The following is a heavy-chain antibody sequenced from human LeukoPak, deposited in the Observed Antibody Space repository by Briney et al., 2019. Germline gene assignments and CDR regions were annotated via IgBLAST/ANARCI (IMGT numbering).Heavy chain of an antibody. D-gene: IGHD6-19*01. CDR1: SSSSYY. CDR3: AKGGYSSGWYDTYFDY. J-gene: IGHJ4*02. Sequence: SSSSYYWGWIRQPPGKGLEWVSVTRGSGSSTYYVNSVKGRFTISGDNSKNTLYLQMNSLRAEDTAVYYCAKGGYSSGWYDTYFDYWGQGTLVTVSS. V-gene: IGHV3-23*01. CDR2: TRGSGSST.